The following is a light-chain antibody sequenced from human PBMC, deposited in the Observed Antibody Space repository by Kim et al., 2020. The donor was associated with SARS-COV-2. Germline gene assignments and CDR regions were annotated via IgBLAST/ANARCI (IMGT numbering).Light chain of an antibody. CDR2: DVS. CDR3: SSYTSSSTLYV. V-gene: IGLV2-14*03. J-gene: IGLJ1*01. CDR1: SSDVGGYNY. Sequence: SITISCTGTSSDVGGYNYVSWYQQHPGKAPKLMIYDVSNRPSGVSNRFSGSKSGNTASLTISGLQAEDEADYYCSSYTSSSTLYVFGTGTRSPS.